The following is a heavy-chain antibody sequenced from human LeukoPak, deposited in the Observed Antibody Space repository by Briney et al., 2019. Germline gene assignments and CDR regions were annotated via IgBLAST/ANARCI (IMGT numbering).Heavy chain of an antibody. Sequence: SQTLSLTCTVSGGSISSGGYYWSWIRQHPGKGLEWIGYIYYSGSTYYNPSLKSRVTISVDTSKNQFSLKLSSVTAADTAVYYCARAPNYCSGGSRYYFDYWGQGTLVTVSS. D-gene: IGHD2-15*01. CDR2: IYYSGST. V-gene: IGHV4-31*03. CDR1: GGSISSGGYY. J-gene: IGHJ4*02. CDR3: ARAPNYCSGGSRYYFDY.